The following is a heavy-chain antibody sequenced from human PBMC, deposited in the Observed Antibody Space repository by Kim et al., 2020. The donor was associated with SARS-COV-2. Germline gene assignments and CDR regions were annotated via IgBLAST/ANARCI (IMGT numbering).Heavy chain of an antibody. J-gene: IGHJ6*02. Sequence: SETLSLTCTVSGGSISSYYWSWIRQPPGKGLEWIGYIYYSGSTNYNPSIKSRVTISVDTSKNQFSLKLSSVTAADTAVYYCARVWRVPAKNYYYGMDVWGQGTPVTVSS. D-gene: IGHD2-2*01. CDR3: ARVWRVPAKNYYYGMDV. CDR1: GGSISSYY. V-gene: IGHV4-59*13. CDR2: IYYSGST.